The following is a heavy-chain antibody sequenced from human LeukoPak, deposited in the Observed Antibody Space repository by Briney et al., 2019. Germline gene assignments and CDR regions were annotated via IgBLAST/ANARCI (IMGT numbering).Heavy chain of an antibody. CDR2: MTPSGNTI. CDR3: ARVGGATAVTMYFEY. J-gene: IGHJ4*02. CDR1: GVTLSGCI. D-gene: IGHD1-26*01. V-gene: IGHV3-48*02. Sequence: GGSLRHSCVVSGVTLSGCIIIWVLQAPATGRERLALMTPSGNTIFYAESVKDRSTISRDNAKKSLYLQMNGLTDDDTAVYYCARVGGATAVTMYFEYWGQGTLVTVTS.